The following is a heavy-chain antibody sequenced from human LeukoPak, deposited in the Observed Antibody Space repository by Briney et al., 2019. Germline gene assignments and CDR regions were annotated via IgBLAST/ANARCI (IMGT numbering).Heavy chain of an antibody. CDR3: AREPSDIVVAYYYYGMDV. CDR1: GFTFSSYA. Sequence: PGGSLTLSCAAAGFTFSSYAMHWLRQAPGKGLEWVAVISYDGSNKYYTVSVKGRFTISRDNYKNTLYLQMNSLRAEDTAVYYCAREPSDIVVAYYYYGMDVWGQGTTVTVSS. J-gene: IGHJ6*02. V-gene: IGHV3-30-3*01. D-gene: IGHD2-15*01. CDR2: ISYDGSNK.